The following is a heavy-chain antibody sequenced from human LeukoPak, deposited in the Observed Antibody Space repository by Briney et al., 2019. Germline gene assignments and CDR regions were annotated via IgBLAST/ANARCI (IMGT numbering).Heavy chain of an antibody. Sequence: PGGSLRLSCAASGFPFNNLGMNWVRQAPGKGLEWVSYISSSSSTMSYADSVKGRFTISRDNAKNSLFLQMNSLRAEDTAVYYCARGGAARPDYWGQGTLVTVSS. CDR2: ISSSSSTM. J-gene: IGHJ4*02. CDR3: ARGGAARPDY. V-gene: IGHV3-48*01. CDR1: GFPFNNLG. D-gene: IGHD6-6*01.